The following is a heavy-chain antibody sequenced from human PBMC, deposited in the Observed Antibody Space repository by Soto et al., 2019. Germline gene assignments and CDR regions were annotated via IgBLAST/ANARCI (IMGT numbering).Heavy chain of an antibody. V-gene: IGHV1-8*01. Sequence: ASVKVSCKASGYALTSYDISWVRQATGQGLEWMGWMNPNNGNTKFSQKFQGRVTITRDTSATTVYMDLSSLKSEDTAVYYCARDLPGAGFGYSYYYGKDVWGQGTTVTVSS. CDR2: MNPNNGNT. CDR3: ARDLPGAGFGYSYYYGKDV. D-gene: IGHD2-2*01. J-gene: IGHJ6*01. CDR1: GYALTSYD.